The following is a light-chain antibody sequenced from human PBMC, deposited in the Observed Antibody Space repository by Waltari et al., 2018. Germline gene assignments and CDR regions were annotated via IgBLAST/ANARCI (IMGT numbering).Light chain of an antibody. V-gene: IGKV1-5*03. J-gene: IGKJ4*01. Sequence: DIQMTQSPSTLSASVGDRFTITCRASQSISNWLAWYQQKPGKAPKLLIYKASTLESGVPSRFSGSRSGTEFTLTISSLQPDDFATYYCRQYDSYSLLTFGGGTKVEIK. CDR1: QSISNW. CDR2: KAS. CDR3: RQYDSYSLLT.